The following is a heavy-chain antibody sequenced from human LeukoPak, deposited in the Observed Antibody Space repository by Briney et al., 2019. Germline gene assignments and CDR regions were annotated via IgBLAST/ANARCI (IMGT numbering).Heavy chain of an antibody. V-gene: IGHV1-2*02. J-gene: IGHJ5*02. CDR3: AKDLRYSSSWSSGWFDP. CDR1: GYTFTDYY. CDR2: INPKSGGT. D-gene: IGHD6-13*01. Sequence: ASVKVSCKASGYTFTDYYLQWVRQAPGQGLQWMGWINPKSGGTSYAQMFQGRVTMTRDTSISTAYMELSRLRSDDTAVYYYAKDLRYSSSWSSGWFDPWGQGTLVTVSS.